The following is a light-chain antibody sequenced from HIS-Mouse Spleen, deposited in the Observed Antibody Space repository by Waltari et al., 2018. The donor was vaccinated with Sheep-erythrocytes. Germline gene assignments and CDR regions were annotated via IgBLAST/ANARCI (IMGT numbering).Light chain of an antibody. Sequence: SYELTQPPPVSVSPGQTASITCSGDKLGDKYACWYQQKPGQSPVLVIYQDSKRPSGIPERFSGSNSGNTATLTISGTQAMDEDDYYCQAWDSSTVVFGGGTK. CDR3: QAWDSSTVV. CDR1: KLGDKY. J-gene: IGLJ2*01. CDR2: QDS. V-gene: IGLV3-1*01.